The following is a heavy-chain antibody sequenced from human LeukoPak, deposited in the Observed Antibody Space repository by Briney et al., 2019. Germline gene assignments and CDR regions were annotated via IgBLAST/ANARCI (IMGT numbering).Heavy chain of an antibody. J-gene: IGHJ4*02. V-gene: IGHV4-34*01. D-gene: IGHD3-16*02. CDR2: INHSGST. CDR1: GGSFSGYY. Sequence: SETLSLTCAVYGGSFSGYYWSWIRQPPGKGLEWIGKINHSGSTNYNPSLKSRVTISVDTSKNQFSLKLSSVTAADTAVYYCARGLTSDDYVWGSYRSLDYWGQGTLVTVSS. CDR3: ARGLTSDDYVWGSYRSLDY.